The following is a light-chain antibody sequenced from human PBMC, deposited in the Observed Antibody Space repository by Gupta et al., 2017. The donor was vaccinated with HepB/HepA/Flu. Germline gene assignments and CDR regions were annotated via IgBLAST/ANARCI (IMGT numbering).Light chain of an antibody. Sequence: IVXXQXXXXLXXXXXERATLSCRASQSVSSNLAWYQQKPGQAPRLLIYGASTRATGIPARFSGSGSGTEFTLTISSLQSEDFAVYYCQQYNNWPWLTFGGGTKVEIK. CDR3: QQYNNWPWLT. CDR1: QSVSSN. CDR2: GAS. V-gene: IGKV3-15*01. J-gene: IGKJ4*01.